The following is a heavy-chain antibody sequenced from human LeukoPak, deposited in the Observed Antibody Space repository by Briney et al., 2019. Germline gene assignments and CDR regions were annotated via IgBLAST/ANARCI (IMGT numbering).Heavy chain of an antibody. CDR1: GFTFSDYY. J-gene: IGHJ6*03. CDR2: ISSSGSTI. V-gene: IGHV3-11*01. CDR3: ASYGDYYYYYMDV. Sequence: PGGSLRLSCAASGFTFSDYYMSWIRQAPGKGLEWVSYISSSGSTIYYADSVKGRFTISRDNAKNSLYLQMNSLRADDTAVYYCASYGDYYYYYMDVWGKGTTVTVSS. D-gene: IGHD4-17*01.